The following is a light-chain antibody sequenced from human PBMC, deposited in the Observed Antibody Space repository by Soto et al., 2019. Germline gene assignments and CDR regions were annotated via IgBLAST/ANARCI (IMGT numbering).Light chain of an antibody. V-gene: IGLV4-69*01. CDR1: SGHSSYA. CDR2: VNSDGSH. CDR3: QTWDTGMV. J-gene: IGLJ2*01. Sequence: QLVLTQSPSASASLGASVKLTCTLSSGHSSYAIAWHQQQAEKGPRSLMIVNSDGSHNKGDGIPDRFSGSSSGAERYLTISSLQSEDEADYYCQTWDTGMVFGGGTKLTVL.